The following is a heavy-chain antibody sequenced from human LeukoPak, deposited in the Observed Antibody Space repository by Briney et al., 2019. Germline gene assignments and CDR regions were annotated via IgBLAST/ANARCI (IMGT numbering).Heavy chain of an antibody. J-gene: IGHJ4*02. CDR3: ARNSGVITTLGVVIVFFEY. Sequence: SGPTLVNPTETLTLTCTVSGFSLNNARMGVSWIRQPPGKALEWLAHIFSNDEKSYSTSLKSRLTISKDTSKSQVVLTMTNMDPVDTATYYCARNSGVITTLGVVIVFFEYWGQGMLVTVSS. CDR1: GFSLNNARMG. V-gene: IGHV2-26*01. CDR2: IFSNDEK. D-gene: IGHD3-3*01.